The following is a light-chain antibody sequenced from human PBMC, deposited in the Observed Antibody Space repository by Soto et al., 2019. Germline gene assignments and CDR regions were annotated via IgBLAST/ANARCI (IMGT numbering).Light chain of an antibody. Sequence: QSVLTQPASVSGSPGQSITISCTGTSSDVGSYNLVSWYQQHPGKAPKLMIYEGSKRPSGVSNRFSGSKSGNTASLTISGLQAEAEADYYCCSYAGSSPWVFGGGTKLTVL. CDR1: SSDVGSYNL. J-gene: IGLJ3*02. CDR2: EGS. CDR3: CSYAGSSPWV. V-gene: IGLV2-23*01.